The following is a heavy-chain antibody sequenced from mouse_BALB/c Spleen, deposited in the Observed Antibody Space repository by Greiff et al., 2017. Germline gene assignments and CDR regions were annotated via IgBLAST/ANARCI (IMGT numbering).Heavy chain of an antibody. D-gene: IGHD2-2*01. J-gene: IGHJ4*01. CDR2: IWSGGST. CDR1: GFSLTSYG. CDR3: ARKGGLRKLYAMDY. Sequence: QVQLKQSGPGLVQPSQSLSITCTVSGFSLTSYGVHWVRQSPGKGLEWLGVIWSGGSTDYNAAFISRLSISKDNSKSQVFFKMNSLQANDTAIYYCARKGGLRKLYAMDYWGQGTSVTVSS. V-gene: IGHV2-2*02.